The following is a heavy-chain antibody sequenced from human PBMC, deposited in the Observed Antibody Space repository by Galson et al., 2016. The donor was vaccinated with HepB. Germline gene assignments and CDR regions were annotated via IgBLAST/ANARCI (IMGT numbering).Heavy chain of an antibody. V-gene: IGHV5-10-1*01. CDR1: AYTFSTYW. CDR3: ARESGYNFWSGYFDY. CDR2: IDPSDSQT. D-gene: IGHD3-3*01. J-gene: IGHJ4*02. Sequence: QSGAEVKKPGESLRISCQGSAYTFSTYWINWVRQMPGKGLEWMGSIDPSDSQTYYSPSFQGHVTISGDKSISAADLQWSSLKASDTATYYCARESGYNFWSGYFDYWGQGNLVTVST.